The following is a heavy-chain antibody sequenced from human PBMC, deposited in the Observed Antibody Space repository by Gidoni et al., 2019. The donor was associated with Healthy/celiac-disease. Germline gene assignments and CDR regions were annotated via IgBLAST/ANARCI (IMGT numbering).Heavy chain of an antibody. J-gene: IGHJ4*02. CDR2: TSGSGGST. V-gene: IGHV3-23*01. Sequence: VQLLESGGSLVQPWGSLRLSCAASGFTFSSYAMSWVRQAPGKGLEWVSATSGSGGSTYYADSVKGRFTISRDNSKNTLYLQMNSLRAEDTAVYYCAKVRDCGGDCYYYFYYWGQGTLVTVSS. D-gene: IGHD2-21*02. CDR1: GFTFSSYA. CDR3: AKVRDCGGDCYYYFYY.